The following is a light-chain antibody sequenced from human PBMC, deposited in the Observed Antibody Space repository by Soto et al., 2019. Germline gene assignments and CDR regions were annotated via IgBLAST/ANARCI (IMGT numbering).Light chain of an antibody. V-gene: IGKV3-15*01. CDR3: QQYNNWPPWT. Sequence: EIVMTQSPATLSVSPGGRATLSCRASQSVSSNLAWYQQKFGQAPRLLIYGASTRATGIPARFSGSVSGTEFTLTISSLQSEDFAVYDCQQYNNWPPWTFGQGTKVEIK. CDR1: QSVSSN. J-gene: IGKJ1*01. CDR2: GAS.